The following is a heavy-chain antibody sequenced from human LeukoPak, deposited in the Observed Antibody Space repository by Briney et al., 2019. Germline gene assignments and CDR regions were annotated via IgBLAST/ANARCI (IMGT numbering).Heavy chain of an antibody. CDR3: ARDYYQWLVPEYFQH. CDR1: GYTFTSYG. V-gene: IGHV1-18*01. Sequence: GASVKVSCKASGYTFTSYGISWVRQAPGQGLEWMGWISAYNGNTNYAQKLQGRVTMTTDTSTSTAYMELRSLRSDDTAVYYCARDYYQWLVPEYFQHWGQGTLVTVSS. D-gene: IGHD6-19*01. J-gene: IGHJ1*01. CDR2: ISAYNGNT.